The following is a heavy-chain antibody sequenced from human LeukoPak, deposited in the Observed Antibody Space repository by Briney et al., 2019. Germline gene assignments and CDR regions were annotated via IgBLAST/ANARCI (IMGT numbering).Heavy chain of an antibody. V-gene: IGHV3-66*02. CDR1: GFSVSSNY. CDR3: ARETSTQCSGGSCFFDY. Sequence: GGSLRLSCAASGFSVSSNYMSWVRQAPGKGLEWDSVFYSGGSTYYADSVKGRFTISRDTSKNTLYLQMNSLRVEDTAVYYCARETSTQCSGGSCFFDYWGQGTLVTVSS. CDR2: FYSGGST. J-gene: IGHJ4*02. D-gene: IGHD2-15*01.